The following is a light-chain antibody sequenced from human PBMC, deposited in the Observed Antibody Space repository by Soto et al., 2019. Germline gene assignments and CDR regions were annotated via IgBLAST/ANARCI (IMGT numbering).Light chain of an antibody. Sequence: EVVLTQSPGTLSLSPGERATLSCRASQSVSNNYLAWYQQKPGQAPLLLIFGSSDRATGIPDRFSGSGSGTDFNLTISRLEPEDFAVYYCQQYGSSPPYTFGQGTKLEIK. CDR2: GSS. CDR3: QQYGSSPPYT. V-gene: IGKV3-20*01. CDR1: QSVSNNY. J-gene: IGKJ2*01.